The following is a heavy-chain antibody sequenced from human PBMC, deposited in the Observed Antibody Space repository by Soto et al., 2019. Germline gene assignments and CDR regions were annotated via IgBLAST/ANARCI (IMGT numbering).Heavy chain of an antibody. CDR1: GGSISHYY. CDR2: IFYSGNS. CDR3: ASHGEQWLIRPFDS. D-gene: IGHD6-19*01. J-gene: IGHJ4*02. Sequence: LSLTCSVPGGSISHYYWSWIRQSPGKGLEWIGFIFYSGNSNYNPSLKSRVSMSVDMSKNQFSLKLTSVTAADTAMYYCASHGEQWLIRPFDSWGQGTLVTVSS. V-gene: IGHV4-59*01.